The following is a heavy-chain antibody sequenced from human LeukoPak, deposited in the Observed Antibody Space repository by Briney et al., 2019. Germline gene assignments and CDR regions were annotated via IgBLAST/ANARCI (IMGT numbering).Heavy chain of an antibody. V-gene: IGHV4-39*07. CDR2: INHSGST. CDR1: SGSISSSSHY. D-gene: IGHD3-22*01. Sequence: SETLSLTCTVSSGSISSSSHYWGWIRQPPGKALEWSGEINHSGSTNYNPSLKSRVTISVDTSKNQFSLKLSSVTAADTAVYYCARGRFMANYWTYYYDSSGRTGAFDIWGQGTMVTVSS. J-gene: IGHJ3*02. CDR3: ARGRFMANYWTYYYDSSGRTGAFDI.